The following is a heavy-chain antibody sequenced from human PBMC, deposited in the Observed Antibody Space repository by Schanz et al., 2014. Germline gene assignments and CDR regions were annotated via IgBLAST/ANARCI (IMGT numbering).Heavy chain of an antibody. V-gene: IGHV1-18*01. CDR3: ARDQSPYTNSSDVRYFDY. Sequence: QVQLVQSGAEVKKPGASEKVSCTASGYTFTSYGISWVRQAPGQGLEWMGWISPYNGNTSYAQKLQGRVTMTADTSTSTAYMDLRSLRSDDTAVYYCARDQSPYTNSSDVRYFDYWGQGSLVTVSS. CDR1: GYTFTSYG. CDR2: ISPYNGNT. J-gene: IGHJ4*02. D-gene: IGHD6-6*01.